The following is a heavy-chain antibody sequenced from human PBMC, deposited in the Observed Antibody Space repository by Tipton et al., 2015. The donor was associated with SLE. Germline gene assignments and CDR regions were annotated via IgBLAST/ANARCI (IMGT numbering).Heavy chain of an antibody. D-gene: IGHD1-14*01. CDR1: GFTFRNYY. J-gene: IGHJ4*02. CDR3: AKDTRIEGADAFQDYFED. CDR2: ISSSDNSI. V-gene: IGHV3-11*01. Sequence: SLRLSCAASGFTFRNYYMSWIRQAPGEGLEWISYISSSDNSIYYADSVKGRYTISGNNTKNSLFLEMNDLRVEDTALYYCAKDTRIEGADAFQDYFEDWGQGTLVTVSS.